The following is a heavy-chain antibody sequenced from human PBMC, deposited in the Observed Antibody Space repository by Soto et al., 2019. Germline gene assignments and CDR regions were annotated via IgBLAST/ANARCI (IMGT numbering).Heavy chain of an antibody. Sequence: EVQLVESGGGLVKPGGSLRLSCAASGFTFSSYSMNWVRQAPGKGLEWVSSISSSSSYIYYADSVKGRFTISRDNAKNALSLQMNSLRAEDTAVYYGARDRGEIQLGFDYRGQGTLVTVSS. J-gene: IGHJ4*02. CDR3: ARDRGEIQLGFDY. CDR2: ISSSSSYI. CDR1: GFTFSSYS. D-gene: IGHD5-18*01. V-gene: IGHV3-21*01.